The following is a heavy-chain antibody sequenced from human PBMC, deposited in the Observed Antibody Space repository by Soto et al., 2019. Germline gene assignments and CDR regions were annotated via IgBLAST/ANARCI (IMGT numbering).Heavy chain of an antibody. CDR1: GVTFNKET. CDR2: IIPISVTV. CDR3: TRGGITEDY. D-gene: IGHD3-10*01. J-gene: IGHJ4*02. Sequence: QVQLVQSGAEVKKPGSSVKVSCTASGVTFNKETFSWVRQAPGQGLEWMGAIIPISVTVKYAQKFKGRVTITADDSTRTVYMELSSLRGDDTAFYYCTRGGITEDYWGQGTLVTVSS. V-gene: IGHV1-69*12.